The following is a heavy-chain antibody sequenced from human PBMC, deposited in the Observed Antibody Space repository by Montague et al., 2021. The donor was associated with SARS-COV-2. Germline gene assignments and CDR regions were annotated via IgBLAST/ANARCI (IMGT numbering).Heavy chain of an antibody. D-gene: IGHD3-22*01. V-gene: IGHV4-31*03. J-gene: IGHJ3*02. CDR1: GGSISSGGYY. Sequence: TLSLTCTVSGGSISSGGYYWSWIRQHPGKGLEWIGYIYYSGSTYYNPSLKSRVTISVDTSKNQFSLKLSSVTAADTAAYYCASARITMIVVVDAFDIWGPGTMVPVSS. CDR2: IYYSGST. CDR3: ASARITMIVVVDAFDI.